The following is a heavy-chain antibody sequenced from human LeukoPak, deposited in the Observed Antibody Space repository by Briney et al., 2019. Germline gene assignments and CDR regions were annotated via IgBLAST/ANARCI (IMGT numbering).Heavy chain of an antibody. J-gene: IGHJ3*02. Sequence: SVKVSCKASGGTFISYAISWVRQAPGQGLEWMGGIIPIFGTANYAQKFQGRVTITADESTSTAYMELRSLRSDDTAVYYCARGDPTTTAFDIWGQGTMVTVSS. CDR3: ARGDPTTTAFDI. V-gene: IGHV1-69*13. D-gene: IGHD4-11*01. CDR2: IIPIFGTA. CDR1: GGTFISYA.